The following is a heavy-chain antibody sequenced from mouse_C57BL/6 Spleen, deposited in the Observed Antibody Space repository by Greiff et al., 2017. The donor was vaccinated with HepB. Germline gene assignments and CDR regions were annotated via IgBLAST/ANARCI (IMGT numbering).Heavy chain of an antibody. J-gene: IGHJ4*01. CDR1: GYAFSSSW. V-gene: IGHV1-82*01. Sequence: VQLQQSGPELVKPGASVKISCKASGYAFSSSWMNWVKQRPGKGLEWIGRIYPGDGDTNYNGKFKGKATLTADKSSSTAYMPLSSLTSEESAVYFCASPALLLLDYYAMDYWGQGTSVTVSS. D-gene: IGHD1-1*01. CDR3: ASPALLLLDYYAMDY. CDR2: IYPGDGDT.